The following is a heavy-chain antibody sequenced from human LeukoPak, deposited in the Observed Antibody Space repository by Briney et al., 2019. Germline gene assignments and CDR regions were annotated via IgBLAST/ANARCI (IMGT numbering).Heavy chain of an antibody. D-gene: IGHD5-18*01. CDR1: GGSISSGGYY. CDR3: ARDHTTMAFDY. CDR2: IYSTGST. J-gene: IGHJ4*02. Sequence: PSQTLSLTCTVCGGSISSGGYYWSWVRQPAGKGLEWIGRIYSTGSTNYNPSLKSRVTISLDTSKNQFSLKLNSVTAADTAVYYCARDHTTMAFDYWGQGTLVTISS. V-gene: IGHV4-61*02.